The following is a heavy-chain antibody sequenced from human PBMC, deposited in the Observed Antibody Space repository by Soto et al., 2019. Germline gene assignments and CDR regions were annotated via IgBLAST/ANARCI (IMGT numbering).Heavy chain of an antibody. CDR1: GFTFSSYW. V-gene: IGHV3-7*05. CDR3: AGNIVATITRDDY. D-gene: IGHD5-12*01. J-gene: IGHJ4*02. CDR2: IKQDGSEK. Sequence: EVQLVESGGGLVQPGGSLRLSCAASGFTFSSYWMSWVRQAPGKGLEWVANIKQDGSEKYYVDSVKGRFTISRDNAKNSLYLQMNSLRAEDTAVYYCAGNIVATITRDDYWGQGTLVTVSS.